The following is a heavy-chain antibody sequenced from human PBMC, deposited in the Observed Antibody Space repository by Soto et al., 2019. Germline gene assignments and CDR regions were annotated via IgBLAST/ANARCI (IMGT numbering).Heavy chain of an antibody. V-gene: IGHV4-31*03. D-gene: IGHD6-19*01. J-gene: IGHJ4*02. CDR2: IYYSGST. Sequence: ASETLSLTCTVSGGSISSGGYYWSWIRQHPGKGLEWIGYIYYSGSTYYNPSLKSRVTISVDTSKNQFSLKLSSVTAADTAVYYCARLSGYSSGWYEFDYWGQGTLVTVSS. CDR1: GGSISSGGYY. CDR3: ARLSGYSSGWYEFDY.